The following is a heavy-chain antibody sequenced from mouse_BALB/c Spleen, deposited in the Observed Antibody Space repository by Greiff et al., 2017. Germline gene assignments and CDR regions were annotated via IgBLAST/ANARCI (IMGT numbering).Heavy chain of an antibody. CDR1: GFAFSRYW. J-gene: IGHJ1*01. CDR2: INPDSSTI. V-gene: IGHV4-1*02. Sequence: DVLLVESGGGLVQPGGSLKLSCAASGFAFSRYWMSWVRQAPGKGLEWIGEINPDSSTINYTPSLKDKFIISRDNAKNTLYLQMSKVRSEDTALYYCARREYGNYVGYFDVWGAGTTVTVSS. CDR3: ARREYGNYVGYFDV. D-gene: IGHD2-10*02.